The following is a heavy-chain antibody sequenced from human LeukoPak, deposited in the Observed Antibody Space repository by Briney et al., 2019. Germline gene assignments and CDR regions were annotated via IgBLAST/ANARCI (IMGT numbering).Heavy chain of an antibody. J-gene: IGHJ4*02. CDR2: IRYDGSNK. CDR1: GFTFSSYG. D-gene: IGHD3-10*01. CDR3: ARGSPYYYGSGDYFDY. V-gene: IGHV3-30*02. Sequence: GGSLRLSCAASGFTFSSYGMHWVRQAPGKGLEWVAFIRYDGSNKYYADSVKGRFTISRDNSKNTLYLQMNSLRAEDTAVYYCARGSPYYYGSGDYFDYWGQGTLVTVSS.